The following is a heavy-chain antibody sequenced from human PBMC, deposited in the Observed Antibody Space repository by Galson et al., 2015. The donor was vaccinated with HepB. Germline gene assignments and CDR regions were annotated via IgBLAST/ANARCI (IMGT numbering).Heavy chain of an antibody. CDR2: ISWNSGSI. CDR1: GFTFDDYA. CDR3: AKGRGGPDY. Sequence: SLRLSCAASGFTFDDYAMHWVRQAPGKGLEWVSGISWNSGSIGYADSVKGRFTISRDNAKNSLYLQMNSLRAEDTALYYCAKGRGGPDYWGQGTLVTVSS. V-gene: IGHV3-9*01. D-gene: IGHD3-16*01. J-gene: IGHJ4*02.